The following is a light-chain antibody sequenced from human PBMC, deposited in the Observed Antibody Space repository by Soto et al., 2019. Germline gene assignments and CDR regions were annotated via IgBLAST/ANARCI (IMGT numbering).Light chain of an antibody. V-gene: IGKV3-20*01. J-gene: IGKJ4*01. CDR1: QGVSSSY. Sequence: EIVLTQSPGTLSLSPRERATLSCRASQGVSSSYLAWYQQKPGQPPRLLIYGASSRATGIPDRFSGSGSGTDFTLTITRLEPEDFAVYYCQHYRTSFGGGTKVEIK. CDR2: GAS. CDR3: QHYRTS.